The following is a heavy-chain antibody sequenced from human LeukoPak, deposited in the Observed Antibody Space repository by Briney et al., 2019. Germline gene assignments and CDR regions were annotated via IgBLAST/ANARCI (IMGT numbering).Heavy chain of an antibody. Sequence: PGGSLRLSCAASGFTLSSYAMSWVRQAPGKGLEWVSALSGSAGSTYYADSVTGRFTISRDNSKNTLYLQMNSLRAEDTAVYYCAKRGAEVGATVAPGDYWSQGTLVTVSS. CDR1: GFTLSSYA. D-gene: IGHD1-26*01. J-gene: IGHJ4*02. CDR3: AKRGAEVGATVAPGDY. CDR2: LSGSAGST. V-gene: IGHV3-23*01.